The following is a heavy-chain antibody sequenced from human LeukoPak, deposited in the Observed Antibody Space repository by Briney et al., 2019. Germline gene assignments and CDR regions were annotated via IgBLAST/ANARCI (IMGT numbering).Heavy chain of an antibody. D-gene: IGHD6-19*01. V-gene: IGHV1-8*01. CDR1: GYTFTSYD. Sequence: ASVKVSCKASGYTFTSYDINWVRQATGQGLEWMGWMNPNSGNTGYAQKFQGRVTMTRNTSISTAYMELSSLRSEDTAVCYCASPPVAGMGKYFDYWGQGTLVTVSS. J-gene: IGHJ4*02. CDR2: MNPNSGNT. CDR3: ASPPVAGMGKYFDY.